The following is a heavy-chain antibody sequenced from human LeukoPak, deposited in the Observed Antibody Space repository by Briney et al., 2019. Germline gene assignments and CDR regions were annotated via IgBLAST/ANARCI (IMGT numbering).Heavy chain of an antibody. Sequence: PGGSLRPSCAASGFTFSDYYMNWIRQAPGKGLEWVSYISSSGSTIYYADSAKGRFTISRDNSKNSLYLQMNSLRAEDTAVYYCARDPGTYFASDYWGQGTLVTVSS. V-gene: IGHV3-11*01. J-gene: IGHJ4*02. D-gene: IGHD3-10*01. CDR3: ARDPGTYFASDY. CDR2: ISSSGSTI. CDR1: GFTFSDYY.